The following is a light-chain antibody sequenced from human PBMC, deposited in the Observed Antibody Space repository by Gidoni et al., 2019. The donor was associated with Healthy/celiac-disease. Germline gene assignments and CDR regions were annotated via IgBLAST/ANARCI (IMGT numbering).Light chain of an antibody. V-gene: IGKV1-39*01. CDR2: AAS. CDR3: QQSYSTPRIT. J-gene: IGKJ5*01. CDR1: QSISSY. Sequence: DIQMTQSPSSLSASVGDRVTITCRASQSISSYVNWYQQKPGKAPKLLIYAASSLQSGVPSRFSGSGSGTDFTLTISSLQPEDFATYYCQQSYSTPRITFGQXTRLEIK.